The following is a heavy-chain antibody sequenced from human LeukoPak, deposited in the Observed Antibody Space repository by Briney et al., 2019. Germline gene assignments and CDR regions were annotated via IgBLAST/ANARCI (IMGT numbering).Heavy chain of an antibody. CDR2: VSSGGSVM. V-gene: IGHV3-48*02. J-gene: IGHJ4*02. Sequence: GGSLRLSCTASGFTFSAYSMQWVRQAPGKGLEYISYVSSGGSVMYYADSVKGRFTISRDNAKKPVYLQMNSLRDEDTAIYYCVRAPDGGYDYWGQGARVTVSS. CDR3: VRAPDGGYDY. CDR1: GFTFSAYS. D-gene: IGHD1-26*01.